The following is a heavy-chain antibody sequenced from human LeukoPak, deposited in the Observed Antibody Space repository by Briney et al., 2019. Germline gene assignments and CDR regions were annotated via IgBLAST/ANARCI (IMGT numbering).Heavy chain of an antibody. V-gene: IGHV4-61*01. CDR3: ARVSYGDSAGYFQH. J-gene: IGHJ1*01. CDR2: IYYSGST. D-gene: IGHD4-17*01. Sequence: SETLSLTCTVSGASVSRDSYYWSWIRQPPGKGLEYIGYIYYSGSTNYNPSLKSRVTISVDTSKNQFSLKLNSVTAADTAVYYCARVSYGDSAGYFQHWGQGTLVTVSS. CDR1: GASVSRDSYY.